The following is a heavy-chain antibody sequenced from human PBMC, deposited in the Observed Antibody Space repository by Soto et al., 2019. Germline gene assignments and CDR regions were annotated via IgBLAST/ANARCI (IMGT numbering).Heavy chain of an antibody. J-gene: IGHJ6*02. Sequence: PGGSLRLSCAASGFTFSSYGMHWVRQAPGKGLEWVAVIWYDGSNKYYADSVKGRFTISRDNSKNTLYLQMNSLRAEDTAVYYCARDLSTPAAESGGNNWNLNYGMDVWGQGTTVTVSS. CDR1: GFTFSSYG. V-gene: IGHV3-33*01. CDR3: ARDLSTPAAESGGNNWNLNYGMDV. CDR2: IWYDGSNK. D-gene: IGHD1-20*01.